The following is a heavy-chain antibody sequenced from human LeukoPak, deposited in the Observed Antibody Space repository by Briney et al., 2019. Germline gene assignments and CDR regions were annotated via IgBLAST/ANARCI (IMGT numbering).Heavy chain of an antibody. Sequence: PGGSLRLSCAASGFTFSSYAMSWVRQAPGKGLEWVSAIRGSGGSTYYADSVKGRFTISRDNSKNTLYLQMNSLRAEDTAVYYCAKDQGLRYFDWLYDYWGQGTLVTVSS. V-gene: IGHV3-23*01. CDR1: GFTFSSYA. J-gene: IGHJ4*02. D-gene: IGHD3-9*01. CDR3: AKDQGLRYFDWLYDY. CDR2: IRGSGGST.